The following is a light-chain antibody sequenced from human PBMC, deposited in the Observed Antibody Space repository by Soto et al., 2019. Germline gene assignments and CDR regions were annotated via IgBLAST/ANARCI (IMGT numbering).Light chain of an antibody. CDR1: TSNIGSNT. J-gene: IGLJ3*02. CDR2: KNS. V-gene: IGLV1-44*01. Sequence: QSVLTQPPSASGTPGQRVTISCSGRTSNIGSNTVNWYQQLPGTAPKLLIYKNSQRPSGVPDRFSGSSSGTSASLAISGLQSEDEADYYCAAWDDSLNGRVFGGGTKVTVL. CDR3: AAWDDSLNGRV.